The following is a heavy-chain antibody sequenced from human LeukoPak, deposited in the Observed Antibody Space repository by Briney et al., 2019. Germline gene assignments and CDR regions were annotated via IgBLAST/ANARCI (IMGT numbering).Heavy chain of an antibody. Sequence: GGSLRLSCAASGSTFSSYSMNWVRQAPGKGLEWVSSIRSSSSYIYYADSVKGRFTISRDNSKNSLYLQMNSLRAEDTAVYYCARDGDIVVVPAAIRYYYYGMDVWGKGTTVTVSS. J-gene: IGHJ6*04. CDR2: IRSSSSYI. CDR3: ARDGDIVVVPAAIRYYYYGMDV. D-gene: IGHD2-2*01. V-gene: IGHV3-21*01. CDR1: GSTFSSYS.